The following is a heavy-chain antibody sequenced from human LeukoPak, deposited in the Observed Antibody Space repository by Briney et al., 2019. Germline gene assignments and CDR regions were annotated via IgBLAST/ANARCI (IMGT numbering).Heavy chain of an antibody. Sequence: PGGSLRLSCAASGYTFSSYAAHWARQAPGTGLGWESFISYDGGDIKYADSVKGRFTISRDNSKNTLYLQMNSLRPEDTAVYYCARGGYRFGYVFDYWGQGTLVTVSS. CDR3: ARGGYRFGYVFDY. D-gene: IGHD5-18*01. V-gene: IGHV3-30*04. CDR1: GYTFSSYA. J-gene: IGHJ4*02. CDR2: ISYDGGDI.